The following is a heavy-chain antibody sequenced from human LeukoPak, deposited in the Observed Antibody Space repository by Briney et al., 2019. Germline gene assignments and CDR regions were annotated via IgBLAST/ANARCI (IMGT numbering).Heavy chain of an antibody. CDR2: IYYSGST. V-gene: IGHV4-39*07. J-gene: IGHJ5*02. Sequence: SETLSLTCTVSGGSISSSSYYWGWIRQAPGKGLEWIGSIYYSGSTYYNPSLKSRVTISVDTSKNQFSLKLSSVTAADTAVYYCARERKYYYDSSGYTGNWFDPWGQGTLVTVSS. CDR3: ARERKYYYDSSGYTGNWFDP. CDR1: GGSISSSSYY. D-gene: IGHD3-22*01.